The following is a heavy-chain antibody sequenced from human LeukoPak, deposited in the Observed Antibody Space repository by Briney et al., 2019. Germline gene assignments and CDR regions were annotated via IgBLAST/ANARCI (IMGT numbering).Heavy chain of an antibody. CDR1: GYTFTSYG. D-gene: IGHD3-22*01. Sequence: ASVDVSCKASGYTFTSYGISWVRQAPGQGLEWMGWISAYNGNTNYAQKLQGRVTMTTDTSTSTAYMELRSLRSDDTAVYYCARSGYYDSSGYYTLDGMDVWGQGTTVTVSS. CDR2: ISAYNGNT. V-gene: IGHV1-18*01. CDR3: ARSGYYDSSGYYTLDGMDV. J-gene: IGHJ6*02.